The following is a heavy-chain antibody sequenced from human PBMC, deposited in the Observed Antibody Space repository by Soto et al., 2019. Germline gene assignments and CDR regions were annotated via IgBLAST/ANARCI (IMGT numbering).Heavy chain of an antibody. J-gene: IGHJ6*02. V-gene: IGHV4-30-4*01. CDR1: GGSISSGDYY. CDR3: VRVVAVAGTGGDYYYGMDV. CDR2: IYYSGST. D-gene: IGHD6-19*01. Sequence: QVQLQESGPGLVKPSQTLSLTCTVSGGSISSGDYYWSWIRQPPGKGLEWIGYIYYSGSTYYNPSLKSRVTISVDTSKNQFSLKLSSVTAADTAVYYCVRVVAVAGTGGDYYYGMDVWGQGTTVTVSS.